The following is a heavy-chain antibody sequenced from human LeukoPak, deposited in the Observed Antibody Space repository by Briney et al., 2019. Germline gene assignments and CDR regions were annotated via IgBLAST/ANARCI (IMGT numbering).Heavy chain of an antibody. CDR1: GGSISSGGYY. CDR3: ARKLCSGTSCWFDP. V-gene: IGHV4-31*03. D-gene: IGHD2-2*01. Sequence: SETLSLTCTVSGGSISSGGYYWSWIRQHPGKGLEWIGYIYYSGSTYYNPSLKSRVTISVDTSKNQFSLKLSSVTAADTAVYYCARKLCSGTSCWFDPWGQGTLVTVSS. J-gene: IGHJ5*02. CDR2: IYYSGST.